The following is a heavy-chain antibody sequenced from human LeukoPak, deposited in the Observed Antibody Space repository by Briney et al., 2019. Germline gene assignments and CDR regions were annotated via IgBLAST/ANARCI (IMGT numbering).Heavy chain of an antibody. V-gene: IGHV1-2*04. D-gene: IGHD6-13*01. CDR1: GYTFTANY. J-gene: IGHJ4*02. CDR3: ARGFGSSWFDY. Sequence: ASVEVSCKASGYTFTANYIHWVRQAPGQGLEWMGWINPNGGGTNYAQKFQGWVTMTRDTSISTLYMELSRLKSDDTAVYYCARGFGSSWFDYWGQGTLVTVSS. CDR2: INPNGGGT.